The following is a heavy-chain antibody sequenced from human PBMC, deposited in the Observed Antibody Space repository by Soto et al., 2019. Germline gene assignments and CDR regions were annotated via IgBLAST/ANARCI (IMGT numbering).Heavy chain of an antibody. V-gene: IGHV3-7*03. CDR1: GFTFSNFW. CDR2: IKQDGSEK. Sequence: EVQLVESGGGLVQPGGSLGLSCAASGFTFSNFWVTWVRQAPGKGLEWVANIKQDGSEKYYVDSVKGRFTISRDNAQNSLYLQMNSLRAEDTAVYYCARVANYYDMDYWGQGTLVTVSS. D-gene: IGHD3-22*01. CDR3: ARVANYYDMDY. J-gene: IGHJ4*02.